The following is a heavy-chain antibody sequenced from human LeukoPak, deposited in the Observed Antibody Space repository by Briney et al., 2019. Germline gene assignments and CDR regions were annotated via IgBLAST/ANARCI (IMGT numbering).Heavy chain of an antibody. D-gene: IGHD1-26*01. CDR1: GFTFSSYE. J-gene: IGHJ4*02. V-gene: IGHV3-48*03. Sequence: GGSLRLSCAASGFTFSSYEMNWVRQAPGKGLEWVSYISSSGSTIYYGDSVKGRFTISRDNAKNTLYLQMNSLRAEDTAIYYCAKEYTGTFSPFPSYFDNWGQGTLVTVSS. CDR3: AKEYTGTFSPFPSYFDN. CDR2: ISSSGSTI.